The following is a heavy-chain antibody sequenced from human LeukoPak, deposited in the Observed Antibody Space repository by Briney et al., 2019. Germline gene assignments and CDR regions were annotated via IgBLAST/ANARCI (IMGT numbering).Heavy chain of an antibody. V-gene: IGHV4-34*01. CDR1: GGSFSGYY. CDR3: ARDLYLDSGSGWYDYYYYGMDV. CDR2: INHSGST. J-gene: IGHJ6*02. Sequence: SETLSLTCAVYGGSFSGYYWSWIRQPPGKGLEWIGEINHSGSTNYNPSLKSRVTISVDTSKNQFSLKLSSVTAADTAVYYCARDLYLDSGSGWYDYYYYGMDVWGQGTTVTVSS. D-gene: IGHD6-19*01.